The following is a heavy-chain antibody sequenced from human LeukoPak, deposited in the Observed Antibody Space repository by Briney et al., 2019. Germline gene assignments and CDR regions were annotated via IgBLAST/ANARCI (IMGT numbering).Heavy chain of an antibody. J-gene: IGHJ4*02. D-gene: IGHD3-22*01. CDR1: GGSISSYY. Sequence: SETLSLTCTVSGGSISSYYWSWIRQPPGKGLEWIGYIYYSGSTNYNPSLKSRVTISVDTSKNQFSLKLSSVTAADTAVYYCARGLYYYDSSGYYDYWGQGTLVTVSS. CDR2: IYYSGST. V-gene: IGHV4-59*01. CDR3: ARGLYYYDSSGYYDY.